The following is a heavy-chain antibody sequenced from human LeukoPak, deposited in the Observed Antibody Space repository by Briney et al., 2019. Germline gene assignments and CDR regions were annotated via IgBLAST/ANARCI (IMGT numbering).Heavy chain of an antibody. D-gene: IGHD3-22*01. CDR3: ARTPVGYYYDSSGYWAP. J-gene: IGHJ5*02. V-gene: IGHV4-39*07. CDR2: IYYSGST. Sequence: SETLSLTCTVSGGSLSSSSYYWGWLRQPPGKGLEWLGSIYYSGSTYYNPSLKSRVAISVDTSKNQFSLKLSSVTAADTAVYYCARTPVGYYYDSSGYWAPWGQGTLVTVSS. CDR1: GGSLSSSSYY.